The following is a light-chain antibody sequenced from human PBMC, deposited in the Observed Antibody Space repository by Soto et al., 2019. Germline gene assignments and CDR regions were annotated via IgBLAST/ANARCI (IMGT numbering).Light chain of an antibody. V-gene: IGKV3-20*01. CDR3: QQSGSSLWT. Sequence: EIVLTQSPGTLSLSPGQRATLSCRASQSIGSDSLAWYQQKPGQAPRLLIYDTSTRATGIPDRFGGSGSGTDFTLTISRLEPEYFAVYSCQQSGSSLWTFCQGTKVEIK. J-gene: IGKJ1*01. CDR2: DTS. CDR1: QSIGSDS.